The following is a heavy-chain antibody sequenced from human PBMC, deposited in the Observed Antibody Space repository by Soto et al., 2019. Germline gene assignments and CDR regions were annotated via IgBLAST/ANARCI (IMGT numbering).Heavy chain of an antibody. Sequence: QVQLVQSGAEVKKPGASVKVSCKASGYTFTSYGISWVRQAPGQGLEWMGWISAYNGNTNYAQKLQGRVTMTTDTSTSTAYMELRSLRSDDTVVYYCARHGRYSSSSGYYYYGMDVWGQGTTVTVSS. CDR3: ARHGRYSSSSGYYYYGMDV. J-gene: IGHJ6*02. CDR2: ISAYNGNT. CDR1: GYTFTSYG. V-gene: IGHV1-18*01. D-gene: IGHD6-6*01.